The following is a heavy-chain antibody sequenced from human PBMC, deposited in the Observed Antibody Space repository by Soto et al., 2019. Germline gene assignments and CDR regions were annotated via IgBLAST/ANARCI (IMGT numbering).Heavy chain of an antibody. J-gene: IGHJ4*02. D-gene: IGHD3-22*01. CDR3: ARIYYDSVFDY. CDR2: FFIGGNT. V-gene: IGHV4-39*01. CDR1: GGSISSSTYY. Sequence: SETLSLTCTVSGGSISSSTYYWGWMRQPPGKGLEWIASFFIGGNTYYNPSLKSRVTISVDTSKNQFSLKLSSVTAADTAVYYCARIYYDSVFDYWGQGTLVTVSS.